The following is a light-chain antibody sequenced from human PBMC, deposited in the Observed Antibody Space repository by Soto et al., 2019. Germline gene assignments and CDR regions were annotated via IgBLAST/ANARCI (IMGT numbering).Light chain of an antibody. V-gene: IGLV1-40*01. Sequence: QSVLTQPASLSGAPGQRVTISCTGTISNIGSGYDVHWYQHLPGTAPKLLIYGNTIRPSGVPDRFSGSKSGTSASLAITGLQAEDEADYYCQSYDRSLSGYVFGTGTKVTVL. CDR1: ISNIGSGYD. CDR3: QSYDRSLSGYV. J-gene: IGLJ1*01. CDR2: GNT.